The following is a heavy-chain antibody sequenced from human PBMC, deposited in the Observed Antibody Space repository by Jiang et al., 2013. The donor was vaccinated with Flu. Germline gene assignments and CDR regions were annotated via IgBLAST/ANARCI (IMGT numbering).Heavy chain of an antibody. J-gene: IGHJ3*01. V-gene: IGHV4-39*01. Sequence: TLSLTCTVSGDSISGSGYYWGWFRQPPGRGLEWIGNVYYSGNTYYNSSLKSRVTISVDTSKNQFSLKLTSVTAADTAVYYCSRPGAAAGTSKGHAFDVWGQGTLVTV. D-gene: IGHD6-13*01. CDR3: SRPGAAAGTSKGHAFDV. CDR2: VYYSGNT. CDR1: GDSISGSGYY.